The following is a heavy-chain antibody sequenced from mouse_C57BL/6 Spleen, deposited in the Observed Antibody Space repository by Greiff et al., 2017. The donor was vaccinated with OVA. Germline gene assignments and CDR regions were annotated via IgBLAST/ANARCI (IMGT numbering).Heavy chain of an antibody. CDR2: IDPSDSYT. J-gene: IGHJ3*01. V-gene: IGHV1-69*01. CDR1: GYTFTSYW. CDR3: STVTSAWFAY. Sequence: VQLQQPGAELVMPGASVKLSCKASGYTFTSYWMHWVKQRPGQGLEWIGEIDPSDSYTNYNQKFKGKSTLTVDKSSSTAYMQLSSRTSEDSAVYDCSTVTSAWFAYWGQGTLVTVSA. D-gene: IGHD2-13*01.